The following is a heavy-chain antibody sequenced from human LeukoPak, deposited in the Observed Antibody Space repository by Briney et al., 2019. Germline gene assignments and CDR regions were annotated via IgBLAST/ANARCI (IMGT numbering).Heavy chain of an antibody. V-gene: IGHV4-4*02. J-gene: IGHJ4*02. Sequence: PSGTLSLTCAVSGGSISSSNWWSWVRQPPGKGLEWIGEIYHSGSTNYNPSLESRVTISVDKSKNQFSLKLSSVTAADTAVYYCARVTSGWYGDFDYWGQGTLVTVSS. D-gene: IGHD6-19*01. CDR1: GGSISSSNW. CDR2: IYHSGST. CDR3: ARVTSGWYGDFDY.